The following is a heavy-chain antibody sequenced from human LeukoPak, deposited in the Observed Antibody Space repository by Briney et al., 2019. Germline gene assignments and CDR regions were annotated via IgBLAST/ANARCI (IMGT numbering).Heavy chain of an antibody. J-gene: IGHJ6*03. CDR2: IYSGGST. V-gene: IGHV3-66*02. D-gene: IGHD1-14*01. CDR1: GFTVSSNY. CDR3: ARDHPEAVETYYYYYYMDV. Sequence: PGGSLRLSCAASGFTVSSNYMSWVRQAPGKGLEWVSVIYSGGSTYYADSVRGRFTISRDNSKNTLYLQMNSLTAEDTAVYYCARDHPEAVETYYYYYYMDVWGKGTTVTVSS.